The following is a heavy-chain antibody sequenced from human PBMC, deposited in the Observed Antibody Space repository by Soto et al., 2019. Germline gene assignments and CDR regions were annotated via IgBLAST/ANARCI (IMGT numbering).Heavy chain of an antibody. CDR1: GVTFSSYG. Sequence: GGSLRLSCSDSGVTFSSYGMHWVRQAPGKGLEWVAVISYDGSNKYYADSVKGRFTISRDNSKNTLYLQMNSLRAEDTAVYYCAKDGRPVRFFEWGNNWFDPWGQGTLVTVSS. V-gene: IGHV3-30*18. CDR2: ISYDGSNK. CDR3: AKDGRPVRFFEWGNNWFDP. J-gene: IGHJ5*02. D-gene: IGHD3-3*01.